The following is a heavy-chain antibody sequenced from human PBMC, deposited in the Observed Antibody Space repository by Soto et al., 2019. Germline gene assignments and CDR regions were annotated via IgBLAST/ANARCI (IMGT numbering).Heavy chain of an antibody. J-gene: IGHJ6*02. Sequence: GGSLRLSCAASDFTFSNAWMNWVRQAPGKGLEWVGRIKSKTDGGTTDYAAPVKGRFTISRDDSKNTLYLQMNSLKTEDTAVYYCTTVSTPGYCSGGSCYLGYGMDVWGQGTTVTVSS. V-gene: IGHV3-15*07. CDR1: DFTFSNAW. CDR2: IKSKTDGGTT. CDR3: TTVSTPGYCSGGSCYLGYGMDV. D-gene: IGHD2-15*01.